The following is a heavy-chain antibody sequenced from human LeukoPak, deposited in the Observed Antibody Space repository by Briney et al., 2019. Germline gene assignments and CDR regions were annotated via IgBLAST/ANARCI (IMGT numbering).Heavy chain of an antibody. D-gene: IGHD6-6*01. J-gene: IGHJ4*02. CDR2: IVPIFGTA. CDR3: ASGREYSSSFHFIY. Sequence: SVKVSCKASGGTFSSYAISWVRQAPGQGLEWMGGIVPIFGTANYAQKFQGRVTITADESTSTAYMELSSLRSEDTAVYYCASGREYSSSFHFIYWGQGTLVTVSS. V-gene: IGHV1-69*13. CDR1: GGTFSSYA.